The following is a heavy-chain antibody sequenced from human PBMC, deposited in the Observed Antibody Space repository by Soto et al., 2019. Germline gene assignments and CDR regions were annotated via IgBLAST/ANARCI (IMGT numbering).Heavy chain of an antibody. Sequence: GASVKVSCKASGGTFSSYAISWVRQAPGQGLEWMGGIIPIFGTANYAQKFQGRVTITADESTSTAYMELSSLRSEDTAVYYCATKPRTYYDILTGQGPRYYYYGMDVWGQGTTVTVSS. CDR2: IIPIFGTA. V-gene: IGHV1-69*13. CDR3: ATKPRTYYDILTGQGPRYYYYGMDV. D-gene: IGHD3-9*01. CDR1: GGTFSSYA. J-gene: IGHJ6*02.